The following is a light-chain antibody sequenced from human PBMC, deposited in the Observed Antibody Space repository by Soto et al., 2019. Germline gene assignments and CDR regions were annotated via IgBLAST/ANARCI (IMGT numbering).Light chain of an antibody. CDR3: QSYDSSLSGVV. CDR2: GNS. V-gene: IGLV1-40*01. Sequence: HSVLTQPPSVSGAPGQRVTISCTGSSSNIGAGYDVHWYQLLPGTAPKLLIYGNSNRPSGVPDRFSGSKSGTSASLAITGLQAEDEADYYCQSYDSSLSGVVFGGGTKLTVL. J-gene: IGLJ2*01. CDR1: SSNIGAGYD.